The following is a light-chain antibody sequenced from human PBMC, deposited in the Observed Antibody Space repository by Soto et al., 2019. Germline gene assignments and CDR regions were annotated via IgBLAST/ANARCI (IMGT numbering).Light chain of an antibody. Sequence: SALTXPASVSGSPGQSVTISCTGPRSDIGDSNFISWYQHSPGKAPRLLIYEVNNRPSGVSKRFSGSKAGNTASLTISGLLDDDEADYFCASFRSGTILVFGSGTKVTVL. J-gene: IGLJ1*01. CDR1: RSDIGDSNF. V-gene: IGLV2-14*01. CDR3: ASFRSGTILV. CDR2: EVN.